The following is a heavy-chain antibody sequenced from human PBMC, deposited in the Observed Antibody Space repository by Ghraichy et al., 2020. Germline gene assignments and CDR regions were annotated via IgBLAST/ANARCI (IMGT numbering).Heavy chain of an antibody. J-gene: IGHJ4*02. CDR3: AAAPALTGYYGNLDY. CDR1: GGSISSGDYY. V-gene: IGHV4-31*11. CDR2: ISYSGRT. Sequence: SETLSLTCAVSGGSISSGDYYWSWIRQDPAKGLEWIGFISYSGRTSYNPSLKSRITISLDTSKNQLSLKLTSVTAADTAVYYCAAAPALTGYYGNLDYWGQGTLVTVSS. D-gene: IGHD3-9*01.